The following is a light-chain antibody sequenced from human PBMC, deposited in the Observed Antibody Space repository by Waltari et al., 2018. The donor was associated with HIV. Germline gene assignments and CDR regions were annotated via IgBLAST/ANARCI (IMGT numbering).Light chain of an antibody. V-gene: IGLV2-23*02. CDR1: SSDVGTYDL. J-gene: IGLJ2*01. Sequence: QSALTQPASVSGSPGQSITISCTGASSDVGTYDLVSWYQHLPGKAPKLMIYEVTKRPSGVSNRFSGSQSGNPASLTISGLQTDDEADYYCCTFAGSSTPVVFGGGTKLTVL. CDR3: CTFAGSSTPVV. CDR2: EVT.